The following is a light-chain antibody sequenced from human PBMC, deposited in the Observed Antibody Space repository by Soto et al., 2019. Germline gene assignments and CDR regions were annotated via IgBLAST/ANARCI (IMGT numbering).Light chain of an antibody. CDR3: CSYAGSYTFAI. Sequence: QSALTQPRSESGSPGQSVTISCTGTSSDVGGYNYVSWYQQHPGKAPKLMIYDVSKRPSGVPDRFSGSKSGNTASLTISGLQAEDEADYYCCSYAGSYTFAIFGGGTKLTVL. CDR2: DVS. CDR1: SSDVGGYNY. J-gene: IGLJ2*01. V-gene: IGLV2-11*01.